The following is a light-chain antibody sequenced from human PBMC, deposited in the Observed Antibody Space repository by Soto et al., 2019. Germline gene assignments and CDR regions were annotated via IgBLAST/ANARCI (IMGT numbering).Light chain of an antibody. Sequence: QSVLTQPPSVSAAPGQKVTISCSGSSSNIGNNLVSWYQQLPETAPRLLIYENNKRPSGIPDRFSGSKSGTSATLGITGLPTGDEADYYCGTWDSDLSGDVFGSGTKVTVL. CDR2: ENN. CDR1: SSNIGNNL. V-gene: IGLV1-51*02. J-gene: IGLJ1*01. CDR3: GTWDSDLSGDV.